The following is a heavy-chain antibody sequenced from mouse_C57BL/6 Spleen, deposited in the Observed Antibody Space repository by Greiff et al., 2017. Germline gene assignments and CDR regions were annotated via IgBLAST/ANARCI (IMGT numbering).Heavy chain of an antibody. CDR3: TRGEDHAMDY. V-gene: IGHV1-15*01. J-gene: IGHJ4*01. CDR1: GYTFTDYE. Sequence: QVQLQQSGAELVRPGASVTLSCKASGYTFTDYEMHWVKQTPVHGLEWIGAIDPETGGTAYNQKFKGKAILTADKSSSTAYMELRILTSEDSAVYYCTRGEDHAMDYWGQGTSVTVSS. CDR2: IDPETGGT.